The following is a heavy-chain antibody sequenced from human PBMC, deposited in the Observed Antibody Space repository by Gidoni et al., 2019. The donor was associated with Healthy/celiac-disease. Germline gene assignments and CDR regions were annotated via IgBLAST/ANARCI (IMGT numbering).Heavy chain of an antibody. CDR2: ISSSSSYI. CDR1: GFTFSSYS. D-gene: IGHD3-22*01. J-gene: IGHJ4*02. Sequence: EVQLVESGGGLVKPGGSLRLSCAASGFTFSSYSIHWVRQAPGKGLEWVSSISSSSSYIYYADSVKGRFTISRDNAKNSLYLQMNSLRAEDTAVYYCAREIPHYDSSGYYSNIIDYWGQGTLVTVSS. CDR3: AREIPHYDSSGYYSNIIDY. V-gene: IGHV3-21*01.